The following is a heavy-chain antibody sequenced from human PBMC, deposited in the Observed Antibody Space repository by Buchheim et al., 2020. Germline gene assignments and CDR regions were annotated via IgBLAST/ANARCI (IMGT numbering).Heavy chain of an antibody. CDR3: AREPPGSAYDYVWGSYRYGFDI. J-gene: IGHJ3*02. D-gene: IGHD3-16*02. CDR1: GFTFSSYA. V-gene: IGHV3-30-3*01. Sequence: QVQLVESGGGVVQPGRSLRLSCAASGFTFSSYAMHWVRQAPGKGLEWVAVISYDGSNKYYADSVKGRFTISRDNSKNTLYLQMNSLRAEDTAVYYCAREPPGSAYDYVWGSYRYGFDIWGQGT. CDR2: ISYDGSNK.